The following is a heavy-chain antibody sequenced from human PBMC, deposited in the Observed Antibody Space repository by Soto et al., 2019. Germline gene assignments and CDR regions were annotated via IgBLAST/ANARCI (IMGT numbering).Heavy chain of an antibody. CDR2: ISGSGGST. CDR3: AKDSSVVPAAIALDY. J-gene: IGHJ4*02. CDR1: GFTFSSYA. D-gene: IGHD2-2*01. V-gene: IGHV3-23*01. Sequence: QPGGSLRLSCAASGFTFSSYAMSWVRQAPGKGLEWVSAISGSGGSTYYADSVKGRFTISRDNSKNTLYLQMNSLRAEDTAVCYCAKDSSVVPAAIALDYWGQGTLVTVSS.